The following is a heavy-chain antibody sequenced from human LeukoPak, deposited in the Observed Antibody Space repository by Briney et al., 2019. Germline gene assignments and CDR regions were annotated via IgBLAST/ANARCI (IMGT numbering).Heavy chain of an antibody. J-gene: IGHJ5*02. Sequence: SQTLSLTCTVSGGSISSGGYYWSWVRQHPGKGLEWIGYIYYSGSTYYNPSLKSRVTISVDTSKNQLSLKLSSVTAADTAVFYCARSPHNSAWYEKWFDPWGQGTLVTVSS. CDR3: ARSPHNSAWYEKWFDP. CDR1: GGSISSGGYY. D-gene: IGHD6-19*01. V-gene: IGHV4-31*03. CDR2: IYYSGST.